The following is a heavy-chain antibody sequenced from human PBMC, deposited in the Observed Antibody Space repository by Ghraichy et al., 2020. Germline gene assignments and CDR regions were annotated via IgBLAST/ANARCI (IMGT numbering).Heavy chain of an antibody. J-gene: IGHJ5*02. V-gene: IGHV4-34*01. CDR1: GGSFSGYY. D-gene: IGHD3-9*01. CDR2: INHSGST. CDR3: ARMTGQTGYYKGFDP. Sequence: SETLSLTCAVYGGSFSGYYWSWIRQPPGKGLEWIGEINHSGSTNYNPSLKSQVTISVDTSKNQFSLKLSSVTAADTAVYYCARMTGQTGYYKGFDPWGQGTLVTVSS.